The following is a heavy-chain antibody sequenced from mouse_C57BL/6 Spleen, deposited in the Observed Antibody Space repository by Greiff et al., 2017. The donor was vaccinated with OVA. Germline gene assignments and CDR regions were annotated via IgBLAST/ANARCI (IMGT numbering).Heavy chain of an antibody. CDR2: IHPNSGST. CDR3: ARPDGSSYHYAMDY. CDR1: GYTFTSYW. D-gene: IGHD1-1*01. Sequence: QVHVKQPGAELVKPGASVKLSCKASGYTFTSYWMHWVKQRPGQGLEWIGMIHPNSGSTNYNEKFKSKATLTVDKSSSTAYMQLSSLTSEDSAVYYCARPDGSSYHYAMDYWGQGTSVTVSS. J-gene: IGHJ4*01. V-gene: IGHV1-64*01.